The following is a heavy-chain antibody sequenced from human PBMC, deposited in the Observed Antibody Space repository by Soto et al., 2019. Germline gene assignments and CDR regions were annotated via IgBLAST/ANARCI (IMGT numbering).Heavy chain of an antibody. J-gene: IGHJ5*02. CDR1: GYTFSHHG. CDR3: AKDRPRFTPNFWAIS. V-gene: IGHV1-18*01. Sequence: QVQLVQSGAEVKKPGASVRVSCKASGYTFSHHGFSWVRQVPGQGLEWMVWISAYNGDTAYAQKFPDRFTMTTDTSTSTAYMELRSLRPDDTDVYYCAKDRPRFTPNFWAISWGQRPRVPVSS. D-gene: IGHD1-7*01. CDR2: ISAYNGDT.